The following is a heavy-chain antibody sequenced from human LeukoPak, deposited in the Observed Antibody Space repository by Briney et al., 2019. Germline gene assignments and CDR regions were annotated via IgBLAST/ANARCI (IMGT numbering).Heavy chain of an antibody. CDR1: GFPFTSYY. Sequence: WASVKVSCKASGFPFTSYYINWVRQAPGQGLEWMGWISAYDSHTNYAQSLQGRVTFTTDTSTTTAYMELRSLRSDDTAVYYCVRGDTARAFYHFPYWGQGTLVTVSS. J-gene: IGHJ4*02. D-gene: IGHD3-3*02. CDR3: VRGDTARAFYHFPY. CDR2: ISAYDSHT. V-gene: IGHV1-18*04.